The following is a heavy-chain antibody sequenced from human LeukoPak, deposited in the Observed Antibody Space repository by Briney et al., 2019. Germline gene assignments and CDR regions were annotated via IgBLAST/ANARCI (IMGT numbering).Heavy chain of an antibody. Sequence: GESLKISCKISGDRLTNNWIGWVRQVPGKGLEWMGLIYPGNSDTRYSPLFQGQVTLSVDRSISAAYLHWSGLKASDTAIYYCARFALTSSLDYWGQGTLVTVSS. D-gene: IGHD6-13*01. CDR3: ARFALTSSLDY. V-gene: IGHV5-51*01. J-gene: IGHJ4*02. CDR2: IYPGNSDT. CDR1: GDRLTNNW.